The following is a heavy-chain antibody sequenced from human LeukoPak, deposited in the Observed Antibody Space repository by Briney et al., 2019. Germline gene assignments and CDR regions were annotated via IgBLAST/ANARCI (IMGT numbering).Heavy chain of an antibody. J-gene: IGHJ4*02. CDR2: ISYDGGNK. CDR3: ARDSKEYYFDY. Sequence: GGSLRLSCAASGFTFSSYAMHWVRQAPGKGLEWVAVISYDGGNKYYADSVKGRFTISRDNSKNTLYLQMNSLRAEDTAVYYCARDSKEYYFDYWGQGTLVTVSS. V-gene: IGHV3-30*04. CDR1: GFTFSSYA.